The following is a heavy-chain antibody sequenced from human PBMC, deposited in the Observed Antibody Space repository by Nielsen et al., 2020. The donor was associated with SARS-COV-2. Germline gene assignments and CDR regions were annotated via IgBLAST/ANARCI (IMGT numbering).Heavy chain of an antibody. CDR1: GYSFATYD. D-gene: IGHD3-10*01. J-gene: IGHJ6*03. Sequence: ASVKVSCKASGYSFATYDINWVRQATGQGLEWMGWMNPNSGDTGYAQKFQGRVTITSDTSVSTAYMELTSLRSDDTAVYYCAVQVGVSDNYMDVWGKGTTVTVSS. CDR2: MNPNSGDT. V-gene: IGHV1-8*01. CDR3: AVQVGVSDNYMDV.